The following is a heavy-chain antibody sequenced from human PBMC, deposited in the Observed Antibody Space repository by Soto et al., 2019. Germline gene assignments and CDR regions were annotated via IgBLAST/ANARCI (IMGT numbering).Heavy chain of an antibody. CDR1: GYTFTSYG. CDR2: ISAYNGNT. Sequence: ASVKVSCKASGYTFTSYGISWVRQAPGQGLEWMGWISAYNGNTNYAQKLQGRVTMTTDTSTSTAYMELRSLRPDDTAVYYCARIPYYYDSSCYSSYYGMDVWGQGTTVTVSS. V-gene: IGHV1-18*01. J-gene: IGHJ6*02. D-gene: IGHD3-22*01. CDR3: ARIPYYYDSSCYSSYYGMDV.